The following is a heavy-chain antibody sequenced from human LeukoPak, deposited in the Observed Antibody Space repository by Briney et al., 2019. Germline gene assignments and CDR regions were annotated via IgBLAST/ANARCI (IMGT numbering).Heavy chain of an antibody. CDR1: GFTFDDYG. CDR2: INWNGGST. D-gene: IGHD2-21*02. CDR3: AKDISGGDCPDY. V-gene: IGHV3-20*04. J-gene: IGHJ4*02. Sequence: GGSLRLSCAASGFTFDDYGMSWVRQAPGKGLEWVSGINWNGGSTGYADSVKGRFTISRDNSKNTLYLQMNSLRAEDTAVYYCAKDISGGDCPDYWGQGTLVTVSS.